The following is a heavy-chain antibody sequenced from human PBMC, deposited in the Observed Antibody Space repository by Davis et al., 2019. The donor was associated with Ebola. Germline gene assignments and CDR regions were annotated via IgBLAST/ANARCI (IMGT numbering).Heavy chain of an antibody. CDR3: ASGVGAVAGTDAFDI. V-gene: IGHV4-4*07. Sequence: PSETLSLTCTVSGGSISSYYRSWIRQPAGKGLEWIGRIYTSGSTNYNPSLKRRVTMSVDTSKNQFSLKLSSVTAADTAVYYCASGVGAVAGTDAFDIWGQGTMVTVSS. D-gene: IGHD6-19*01. CDR1: GGSISSYY. J-gene: IGHJ3*02. CDR2: IYTSGST.